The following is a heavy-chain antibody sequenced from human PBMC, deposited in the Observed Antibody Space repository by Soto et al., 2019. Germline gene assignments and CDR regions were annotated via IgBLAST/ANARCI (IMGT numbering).Heavy chain of an antibody. J-gene: IGHJ4*02. CDR2: MYLAGST. CDR1: GLTVSDNY. CDR3: ARARSRLRSGFDY. V-gene: IGHV3-66*01. D-gene: IGHD2-15*01. Sequence: EAQVVESGGGLVQPGGSLRLSCAASGLTVSDNYMSWVRQAPGKGLEWVSVMYLAGSTYYADSVKGRFTISRDDSKNTVYLQMNTLRVEDTAVYYCARARSRLRSGFDYWGQGTLVTVSS.